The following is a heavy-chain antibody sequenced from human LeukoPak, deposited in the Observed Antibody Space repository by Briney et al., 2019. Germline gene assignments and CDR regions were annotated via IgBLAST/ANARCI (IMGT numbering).Heavy chain of an antibody. D-gene: IGHD3-22*01. Sequence: PGGSLRLSCTASGFTLSSHRMNWVSQAPGRGLEWVSSISSSSTSIYYADSVKGRFTISRDSAKNSLYLQMSSLRAEDTAVYYCASGTYYYDPPSSYWGQGTLVTVSS. J-gene: IGHJ4*02. CDR2: ISSSSTSI. V-gene: IGHV3-21*06. CDR3: ASGTYYYDPPSSY. CDR1: GFTLSSHR.